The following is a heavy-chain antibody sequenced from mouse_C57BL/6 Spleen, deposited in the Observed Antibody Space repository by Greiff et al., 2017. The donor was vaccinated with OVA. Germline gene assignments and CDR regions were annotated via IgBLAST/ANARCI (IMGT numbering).Heavy chain of an antibody. V-gene: IGHV1-82*01. CDR1: GYAFSSSW. CDR2: IYPGDGDT. J-gene: IGHJ4*01. D-gene: IGHD1-1*01. Sequence: QVQLKESGPELVKPGASVKISCKASGYAFSSSWMNWVKQRPGKGLEWIGRIYPGDGDTNYNGKFKGKATLTADKSSSTAYMQLSSLTSEDSAVYFCARLGITTVVADAMDYWGQGTSVTVSS. CDR3: ARLGITTVVADAMDY.